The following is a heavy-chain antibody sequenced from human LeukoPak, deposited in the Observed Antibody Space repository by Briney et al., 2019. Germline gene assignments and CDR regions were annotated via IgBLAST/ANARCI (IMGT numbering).Heavy chain of an antibody. V-gene: IGHV4-61*01. J-gene: IGHJ4*02. D-gene: IGHD5-24*01. Sequence: SETLSLTCTVSGGSIRSSIYYWSWIRQPPGKGLEWIGYIYYSGSTNYNPSLKSRVTISVDTSKNQFSLKLSSVTAADTAVYYCARGRNARLQLRGDFDYWGQGTLVTVSS. CDR3: ARGRNARLQLRGDFDY. CDR2: IYYSGST. CDR1: GGSIRSSIYY.